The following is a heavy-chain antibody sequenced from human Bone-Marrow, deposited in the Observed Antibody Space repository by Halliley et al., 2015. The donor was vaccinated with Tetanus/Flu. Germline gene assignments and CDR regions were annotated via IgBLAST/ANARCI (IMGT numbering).Heavy chain of an antibody. CDR3: ARDEDYGERWFDP. J-gene: IGHJ5*02. V-gene: IGHV4-4*02. Sequence: GWFGEIFHDGSPNSNPPLESRMIISVERSKNQFSLKVTSLTAVDTAVYYCARDEDYGERWFDPWGQGTRVTVSS. D-gene: IGHD2-21*01. CDR2: IFHDGSP.